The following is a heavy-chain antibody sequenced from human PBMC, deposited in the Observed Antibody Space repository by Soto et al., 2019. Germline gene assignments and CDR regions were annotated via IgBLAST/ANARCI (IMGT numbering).Heavy chain of an antibody. Sequence: QVQLVQSVAEVKKPGSSVKVSCKASGGTFSSYTISWVRQAPGQGLEWMGRIIPILGIANYAQKFQGRVTITADKSTSTAYMELSSLRSEDTAVYYCARDRISTMGGMDVWGQGTTVTVSS. D-gene: IGHD3-10*01. CDR1: GGTFSSYT. CDR3: ARDRISTMGGMDV. CDR2: IIPILGIA. J-gene: IGHJ6*02. V-gene: IGHV1-69*08.